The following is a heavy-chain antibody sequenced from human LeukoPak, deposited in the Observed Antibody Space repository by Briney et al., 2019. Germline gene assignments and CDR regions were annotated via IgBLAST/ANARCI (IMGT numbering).Heavy chain of an antibody. CDR1: GYTFTSYG. CDR3: ARASQRLGDSDY. J-gene: IGHJ4*02. CDR2: ISAYNGDT. V-gene: IGHV1-18*01. Sequence: ASVKVSCKASGYTFTSYGISWMRQAPGQGLEWMEWISAYNGDTNYAQKFQGRVTMTTDTSTTTAYMELRSLRSDDTALYYCARASQRLGDSDYWGQGTLVTVSS. D-gene: IGHD6-25*01.